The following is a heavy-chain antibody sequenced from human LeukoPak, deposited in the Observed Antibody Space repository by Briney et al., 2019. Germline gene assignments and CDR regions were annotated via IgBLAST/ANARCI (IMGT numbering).Heavy chain of an antibody. CDR2: IIPIFGTA. D-gene: IGHD6-19*01. Sequence: ASVKVSCKASGGTFSSYAISWVRQAPGQGLEWMGGIIPIFGTANYAQKFQGRVTITADESTSTAYMELSSLRSEDTAVYYCARGSPYSSVYYYYMDVWGKGTTVTISS. V-gene: IGHV1-69*13. J-gene: IGHJ6*03. CDR1: GGTFSSYA. CDR3: ARGSPYSSVYYYYMDV.